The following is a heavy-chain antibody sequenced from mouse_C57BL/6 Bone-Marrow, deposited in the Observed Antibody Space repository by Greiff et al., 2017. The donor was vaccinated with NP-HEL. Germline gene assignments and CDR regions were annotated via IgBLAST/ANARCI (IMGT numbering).Heavy chain of an antibody. D-gene: IGHD1-1*01. CDR1: GYAFSSSW. CDR2: IYPGDGDT. V-gene: IGHV1-82*01. J-gene: IGHJ3*01. Sequence: QVQLQQSGPELVKPGASVKISCKASGYAFSSSWMNWVKQRPGKGLEWIGRIYPGDGDTNYNGKFKGKATLTADKSSSTAYMQLSRLTSEDSAVYFWARGNYYYGSAWFAYWGQGTLVTVSA. CDR3: ARGNYYYGSAWFAY.